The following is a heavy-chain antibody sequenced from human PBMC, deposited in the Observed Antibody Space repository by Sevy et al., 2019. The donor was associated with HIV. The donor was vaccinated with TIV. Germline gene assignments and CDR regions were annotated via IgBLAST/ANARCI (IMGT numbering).Heavy chain of an antibody. V-gene: IGHV1-69*13. CDR3: ARAEYYDFWSGPTYYYYYGMDV. D-gene: IGHD3-3*01. CDR1: GGTFSSYA. CDR2: IIPIFGTA. J-gene: IGHJ6*02. Sequence: SVKVSCKASGGTFSSYAISWVRQAPGQGLEWMGRIIPIFGTANYAQKFQGRVTITADESTSTAYMELSSLRSEDTAVYYCARAEYYDFWSGPTYYYYYGMDVWGQGTTVTVSS.